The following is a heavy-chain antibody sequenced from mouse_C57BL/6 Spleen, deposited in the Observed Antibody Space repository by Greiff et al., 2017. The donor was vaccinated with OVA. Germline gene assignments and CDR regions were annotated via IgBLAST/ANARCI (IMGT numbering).Heavy chain of an antibody. Sequence: QAQLKQPGAELVKPGASVKLSCKASGYTFTSYWMHWVKQRPGQGLEWIGMIHPNSGSTNYNEKFKSKATLTVDKSSSTAYMQLSSLTSEDSAVYYCAREGYGSSHYFDYWGQGTTLTVSS. V-gene: IGHV1-64*01. J-gene: IGHJ2*01. CDR2: IHPNSGST. D-gene: IGHD1-1*01. CDR1: GYTFTSYW. CDR3: AREGYGSSHYFDY.